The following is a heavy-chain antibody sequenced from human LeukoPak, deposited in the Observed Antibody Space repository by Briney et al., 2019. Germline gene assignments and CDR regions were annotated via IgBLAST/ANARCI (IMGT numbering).Heavy chain of an antibody. CDR2: IRSDGSNK. Sequence: GGSLRLSCAAPGFTFSSYGMHWVRQAPGKGLEWVAFIRSDGSNKYYADSVKGRFTISRDNSKNTLYLQLNSLRAEDTAVYYCAKVMDRDIVATIRLGSQYYFDYWGQGTLVTVSS. CDR3: AKVMDRDIVATIRLGSQYYFDY. J-gene: IGHJ4*02. CDR1: GFTFSSYG. D-gene: IGHD5-12*01. V-gene: IGHV3-30*02.